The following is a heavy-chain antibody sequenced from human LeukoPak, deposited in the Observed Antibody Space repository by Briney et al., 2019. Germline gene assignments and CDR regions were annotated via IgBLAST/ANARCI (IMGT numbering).Heavy chain of an antibody. J-gene: IGHJ4*02. CDR1: GGSISSYY. CDR3: ARGRRYDILTGYFDY. V-gene: IGHV4-59*01. Sequence: SETLSPTCTVSGGSISSYYWSWIRQPPGKGLEWIGYIYYSGSTNYNPSLKSRVTISVDTSKNQFSLKLSSVTAADTAVYYCARGRRYDILTGYFDYWGQGTLVTVSS. CDR2: IYYSGST. D-gene: IGHD3-9*01.